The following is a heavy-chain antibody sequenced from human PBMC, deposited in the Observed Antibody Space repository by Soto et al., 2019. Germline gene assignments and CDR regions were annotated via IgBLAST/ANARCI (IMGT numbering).Heavy chain of an antibody. V-gene: IGHV3-30-3*01. CDR1: GFTFSSYA. CDR3: ARVAGTHDAFDI. CDR2: ISYDGSNK. J-gene: IGHJ3*02. Sequence: HPGGSLRLSCAASGFTFSSYAMHWVRQAPGKGLEWVAVISYDGSNKYYADSVKGRFTISRDNSKNTLYLQMNSLRAEDTAVYYCARVAGTHDAFDIWGQGTMVTVSS. D-gene: IGHD1-7*01.